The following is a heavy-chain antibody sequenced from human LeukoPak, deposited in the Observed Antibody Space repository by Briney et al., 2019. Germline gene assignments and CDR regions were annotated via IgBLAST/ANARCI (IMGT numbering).Heavy chain of an antibody. CDR3: ARNAYGAQTPLDV. D-gene: IGHD4-17*01. Sequence: PGGSLRLSCAASGFTFSDYYMSWIRQAPGKGLEWLSYINPTSGYTPYADSVRGRFTISRDNAKNSLYLQMNSLRAEDTAVYYCARNAYGAQTPLDVWGQGTTVTVSS. J-gene: IGHJ6*02. CDR1: GFTFSDYY. CDR2: INPTSGYT. V-gene: IGHV3-11*03.